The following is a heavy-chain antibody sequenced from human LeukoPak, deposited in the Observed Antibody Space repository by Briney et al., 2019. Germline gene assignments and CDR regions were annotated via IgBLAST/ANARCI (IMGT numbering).Heavy chain of an antibody. V-gene: IGHV3-23*01. CDR2: ISDSGGSA. Sequence: GGSLRLSCAASGFTFNTYAMSWVRQAPGKGLEWVSAISDSGGSAYYADSVKGRFTISRENSKNTLYLQMNSLRAEDTAVYYCAKDSAKKYDDYWGQGTLVTVSS. CDR3: AKDSAKKYDDY. J-gene: IGHJ4*02. D-gene: IGHD2/OR15-2a*01. CDR1: GFTFNTYA.